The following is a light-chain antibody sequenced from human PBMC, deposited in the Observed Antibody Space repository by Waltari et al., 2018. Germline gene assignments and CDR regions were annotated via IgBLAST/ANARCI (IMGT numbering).Light chain of an antibody. J-gene: IGKJ2*01. V-gene: IGKV1-5*03. CDR1: QSISIW. CDR3: HRHNNDPAQNA. CDR2: MAY. Sequence: DIQMTQSLSTLAASVGGRVTITGRANQSISIWLAWFQQKPGKAPRLLIYMAYTLESGVPATFRCSGSGIEITLTISIRKPDDFASYYYHRHNNDPAQNAFGQGTRLEIK.